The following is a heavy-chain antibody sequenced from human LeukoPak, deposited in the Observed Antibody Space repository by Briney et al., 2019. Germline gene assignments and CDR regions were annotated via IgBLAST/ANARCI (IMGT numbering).Heavy chain of an antibody. CDR3: VRGAVTGQQCDN. CDR1: GFSFSNHW. J-gene: IGHJ4*02. V-gene: IGHV3-74*01. D-gene: IGHD2-21*02. Sequence: GGSLRLSCAASGFSFSNHWMHWVRQVPGEGLVWVSRITSDGYTTNYADSVKGRFTISRDNAKNTLYLQMNSLRDEDTAVYYCVRGAVTGQQCDNWGQGTLVTVSS. CDR2: ITSDGYTT.